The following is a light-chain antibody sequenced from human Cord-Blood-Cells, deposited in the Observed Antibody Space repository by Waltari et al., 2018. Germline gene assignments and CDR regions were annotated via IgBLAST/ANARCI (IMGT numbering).Light chain of an antibody. V-gene: IGKV1-5*03. CDR1: QSISSW. J-gene: IGKJ1*01. CDR2: KAS. CDR3: QQYNSYSQT. Sequence: DIQMTQSPSTLSASVGDRVTITCRASQSISSWLAWYQQKPGKAPKLLLYKASSLESGVPSRFSGSGSGTEFTLTISSLQPDDFATYYGQQYNSYSQTFGQGTKVEIK.